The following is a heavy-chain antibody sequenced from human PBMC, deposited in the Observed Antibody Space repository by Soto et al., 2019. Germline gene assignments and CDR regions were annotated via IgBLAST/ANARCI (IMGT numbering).Heavy chain of an antibody. CDR2: VNPILSMS. V-gene: IGHV1-69*04. CDR3: PPSYGSGSRAFGF. Sequence: QVQLVQSGAEVKRPGSSVKVSCKASGDTFNFYSINWVRQAPGLGLEWMGRVNPILSMSNYAQRFQGRVTKTADKSMRTAYMDLSGLRSEDTAIYYRPPSYGSGSRAFGFGGQGALVTVSS. J-gene: IGHJ4*02. CDR1: GDTFNFYS. D-gene: IGHD3-10*01.